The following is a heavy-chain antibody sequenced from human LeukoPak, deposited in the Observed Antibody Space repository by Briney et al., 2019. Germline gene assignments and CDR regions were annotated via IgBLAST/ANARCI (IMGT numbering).Heavy chain of an antibody. CDR1: GGTFSSYA. CDR2: IIPIFGTA. V-gene: IGHV1-69*05. J-gene: IGHJ3*02. Sequence: SVTVSCKASGGTFSSYAISWVRQAPGQGLEWMGRIIPIFGTANYAQKFQGRVTITTDESTSTAYMELSSLRSEDTAVYYCARVKPYYYDSSGYYSLGAFDIWGQGTMVTVSS. CDR3: ARVKPYYYDSSGYYSLGAFDI. D-gene: IGHD3-22*01.